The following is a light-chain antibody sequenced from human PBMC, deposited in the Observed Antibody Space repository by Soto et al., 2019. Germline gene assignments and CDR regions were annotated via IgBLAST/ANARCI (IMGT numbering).Light chain of an antibody. CDR2: EVS. CDR1: SSDIGGYNY. V-gene: IGLV2-14*01. CDR3: SSYTSSSTLYV. Sequence: QSVLTQPSSVSGSPGQSITISCAGTSSDIGGYNYVSWYQQHPGKAPKVMIYEVSNRPSGVSNRFSGSKSGNTASLTISGLQAEDEADYYCSSYTSSSTLYVFGSGTCVTVL. J-gene: IGLJ1*01.